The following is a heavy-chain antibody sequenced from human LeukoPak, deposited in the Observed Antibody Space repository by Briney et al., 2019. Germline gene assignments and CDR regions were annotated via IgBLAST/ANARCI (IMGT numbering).Heavy chain of an antibody. D-gene: IGHD1-1*01. Sequence: TGGSLRLSCVASGFTFSNYDLSWVRQAPGEGLEWVSAIRSDGSTSYADSVKSRFTISRDISKNTLFLQMNSLRAEDTAVYYCAKVNWSPSACWGQGTLVTVSS. V-gene: IGHV3-23*01. CDR1: GFTFSNYD. CDR2: IRSDGST. CDR3: AKVNWSPSAC. J-gene: IGHJ4*02.